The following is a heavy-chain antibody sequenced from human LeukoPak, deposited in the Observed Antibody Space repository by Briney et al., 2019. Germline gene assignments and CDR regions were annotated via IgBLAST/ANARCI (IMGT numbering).Heavy chain of an antibody. CDR1: GFTFDDYA. Sequence: GGSLRPSCAASGFTFDDYAMHWVRQAPGKGLEWVSGISWNSGSIGYADSVKGRFTISRDNAKNSLYLQMNSLRAEDTALYYCAKDQYYDILTGYFGYWGQGTLVTVSS. CDR2: ISWNSGSI. CDR3: AKDQYYDILTGYFGY. J-gene: IGHJ4*02. D-gene: IGHD3-9*01. V-gene: IGHV3-9*01.